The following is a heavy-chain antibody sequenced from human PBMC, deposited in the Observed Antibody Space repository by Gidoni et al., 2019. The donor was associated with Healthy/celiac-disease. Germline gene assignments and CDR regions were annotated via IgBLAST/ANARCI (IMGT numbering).Heavy chain of an antibody. CDR1: GFTFSSYW. V-gene: IGHV3-7*01. Sequence: EVQLVESGGGFVQPGGSLRLSCAASGFTFSSYWMSWVRPAPGKGLAWVANIKPDGSEKYYGDSVKGRFTISRDNAKNSLYLQMNSLRAEDTAVYYWASAEVVAATPIGYYFDYWGQGTLVTVSS. J-gene: IGHJ4*02. CDR2: IKPDGSEK. D-gene: IGHD2-15*01. CDR3: ASAEVVAATPIGYYFDY.